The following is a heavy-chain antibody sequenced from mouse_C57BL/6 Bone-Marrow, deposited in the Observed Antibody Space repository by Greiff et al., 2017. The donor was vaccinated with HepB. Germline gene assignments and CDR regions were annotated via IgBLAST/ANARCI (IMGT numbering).Heavy chain of an antibody. J-gene: IGHJ3*01. CDR1: GYTFTSYG. D-gene: IGHD3-1*01. CDR3: ARFSKRAWFAY. Sequence: VQLQQSGAELARPGASVKLSCKASGYTFTSYGISWVKQRTGQGLEWIGDIYPRSGNTYYNEKFKGKATLTADKSSSTAYMELRSLTSEDSAVYFCARFSKRAWFAYWGQGTLVTVSA. CDR2: IYPRSGNT. V-gene: IGHV1-81*01.